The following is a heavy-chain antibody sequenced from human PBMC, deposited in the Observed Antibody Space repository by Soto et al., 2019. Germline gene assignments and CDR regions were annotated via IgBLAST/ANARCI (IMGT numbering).Heavy chain of an antibody. D-gene: IGHD3-10*01. J-gene: IGHJ6*02. CDR3: VRERRARDHNDGFFYYYGMDV. V-gene: IGHV3-48*02. Sequence: GRALRVLWEGSRLHPSYHSMSWVRQAPGKGLESLSYISLTSSTMYYSASVRGRFTIYRGNAKNSLNLQMDSLRDEDTAVYYCVRERRARDHNDGFFYYYGMDVWGQGTTVTVSS. CDR1: RLHPSYHS. CDR2: ISLTSSTM.